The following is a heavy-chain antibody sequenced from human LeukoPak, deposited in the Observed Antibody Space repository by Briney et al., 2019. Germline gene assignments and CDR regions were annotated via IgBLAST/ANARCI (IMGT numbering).Heavy chain of an antibody. CDR1: GFTFSTYA. V-gene: IGHV3-23*01. CDR3: ARKSASGNYPLDY. D-gene: IGHD3-10*01. Sequence: GGSLRLSCAASGFTFSTYAMSWVRQAPGKGLEWVSLITASRSTYYADSVKGRFTISRDNSKNTLYLQMNSLRADDTAVYYCARKSASGNYPLDYWGQGTLVTVSS. J-gene: IGHJ4*02. CDR2: ITASRST.